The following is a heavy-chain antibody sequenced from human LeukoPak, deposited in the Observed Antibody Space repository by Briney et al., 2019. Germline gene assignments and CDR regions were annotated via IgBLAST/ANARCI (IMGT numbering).Heavy chain of an antibody. CDR3: ARGKTSQNIVTRKTYNWFDP. D-gene: IGHD2/OR15-2a*01. V-gene: IGHV3-21*01. CDR2: ISSSSSYI. Sequence: GGSLRLSCAASGFTFSRYSMNWVRQAPGKGLVWVSSISSSSSYIYYADSVKGRFTISRDNAKNSLYLQMKSLRAEDTAVYYCARGKTSQNIVTRKTYNWFDPWGQGTLVTVSS. CDR1: GFTFSRYS. J-gene: IGHJ5*02.